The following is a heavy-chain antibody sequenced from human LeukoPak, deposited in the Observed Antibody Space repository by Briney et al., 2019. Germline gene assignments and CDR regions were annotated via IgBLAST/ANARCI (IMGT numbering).Heavy chain of an antibody. V-gene: IGHV1-69*06. CDR2: IIPIFGTA. Sequence: GASVKVSCKASGGTFSSYAISWVRQAPGQGLEWMGGIIPIFGTANYAQKFQGRVTMTEDTSTDTAYMELSSLRSEDTAVYYCATFLGYCSSTSCYNDYWGQGTLVTVSS. J-gene: IGHJ4*02. D-gene: IGHD2-2*02. CDR3: ATFLGYCSSTSCYNDY. CDR1: GGTFSSYA.